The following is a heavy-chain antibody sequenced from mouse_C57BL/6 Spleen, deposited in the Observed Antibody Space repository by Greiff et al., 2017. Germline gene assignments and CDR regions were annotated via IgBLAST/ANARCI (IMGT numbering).Heavy chain of an antibody. J-gene: IGHJ4*01. CDR2: ISSGSSTI. D-gene: IGHD2-10*01. Sequence: EVMLVESGGGLVKPGGSLKLSCAASGFTFSDYGMHWVRQAPEKGLEWVAYISSGSSTIYYADTVKGRFTISRDNAKNTLFLQMTSLRSEDTAMYYCARVSAYYCNHYYAMDDWGQGTTVTVSS. CDR3: ARVSAYYCNHYYAMDD. CDR1: GFTFSDYG. V-gene: IGHV5-17*01.